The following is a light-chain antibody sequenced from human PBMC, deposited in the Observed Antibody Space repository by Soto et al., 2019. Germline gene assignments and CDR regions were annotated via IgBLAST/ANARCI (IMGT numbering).Light chain of an antibody. V-gene: IGKV3-15*01. Sequence: VVLTETRVTGSVSRWERATVSFGASQSVSSNLAWDQQKPGQAPRLLIYGASTRATGIPARFSGSGSGTEFTLTISSLQSEDFAVYYCQQYNSWLWTFGQGTKVDIK. CDR1: QSVSSN. J-gene: IGKJ1*01. CDR3: QQYNSWLWT. CDR2: GAS.